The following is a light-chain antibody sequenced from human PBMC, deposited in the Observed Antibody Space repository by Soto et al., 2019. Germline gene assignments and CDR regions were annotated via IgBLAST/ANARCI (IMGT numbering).Light chain of an antibody. CDR1: QSISSW. CDR2: DAS. CDR3: QQYNSYSYT. Sequence: DIQMTQSPSTLSASVGDRVTITFWASQSISSWLAWYQQKTAKAPKLLIYDASSLESGVPSRFSGSGSGTEFTLTISSLQPDDFATYYCQQYNSYSYTFGQGTKLEIK. V-gene: IGKV1-5*01. J-gene: IGKJ2*01.